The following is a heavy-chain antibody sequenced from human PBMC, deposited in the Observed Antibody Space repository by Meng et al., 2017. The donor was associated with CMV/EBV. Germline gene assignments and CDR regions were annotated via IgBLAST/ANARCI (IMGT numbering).Heavy chain of an antibody. CDR2: IYYSGST. J-gene: IGHJ5*02. V-gene: IGHV4-39*07. CDR1: GGSISSSSYY. CDR3: ARDLGSRITIFGVVTSGNWFDP. D-gene: IGHD3-3*01. Sequence: SETLSLTCTVSGGSISSSSYYWGWIRQPPGKGLEWIGSIYYSGSTYCNPSLKSRVTISVDTSKNQFSLKLSSVTAADTAVYYCARDLGSRITIFGVVTSGNWFDPWGQGTLVTVSS.